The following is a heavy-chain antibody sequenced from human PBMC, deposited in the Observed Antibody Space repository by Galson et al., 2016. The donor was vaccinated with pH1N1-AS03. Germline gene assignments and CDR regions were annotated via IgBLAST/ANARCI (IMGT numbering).Heavy chain of an antibody. V-gene: IGHV3-30*04. CDR3: ARDHKVTMLGGVVISSGDMFDY. Sequence: SCKASGYNFINYAIHWVRQAPGKGLEWVAVISYDGSQKYYADSVKGRFTISRDNSKNTLYLQMNGLTAEDTATYYCARDHKVTMLGGVVISSGDMFDYWGQGTLVTVSS. CDR2: ISYDGSQK. D-gene: IGHD3-10*01. J-gene: IGHJ4*02. CDR1: GYNFINYA.